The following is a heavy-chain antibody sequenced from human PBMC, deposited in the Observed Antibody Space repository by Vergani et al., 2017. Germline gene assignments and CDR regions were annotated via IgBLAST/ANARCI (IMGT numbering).Heavy chain of an antibody. CDR3: ARDLSSRRGPNWFDP. J-gene: IGHJ5*02. CDR2: INPNSGGT. V-gene: IGHV1-2*02. Sequence: QVQLVQSGAEVKKPGASVKVSCKASGYTFTGFYMHWVRQAPGQGLEWMGWINPNSGGTNYAQKFQGRVTMTRDTSISTAYTELSRLRSDDTAVYYCARDLSSRRGPNWFDPWGQGTLVTVSS. D-gene: IGHD2-2*01. CDR1: GYTFTGFY.